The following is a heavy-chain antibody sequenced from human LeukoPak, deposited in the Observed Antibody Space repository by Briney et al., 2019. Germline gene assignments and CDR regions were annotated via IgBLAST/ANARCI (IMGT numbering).Heavy chain of an antibody. Sequence: AGGSLRLSCAASGFTFSSYWMHWVRQGPGKGLVWVSRINSDASVTEYADSVKGRFTISRDNSKNTLYLQMNSLRAEDTAVYYCARDNYGMDVWGQGTTVTVSS. J-gene: IGHJ6*02. V-gene: IGHV3-74*03. CDR3: ARDNYGMDV. CDR2: INSDASVT. CDR1: GFTFSSYW.